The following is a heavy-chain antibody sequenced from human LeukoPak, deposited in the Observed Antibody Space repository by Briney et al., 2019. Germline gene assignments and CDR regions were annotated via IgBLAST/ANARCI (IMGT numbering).Heavy chain of an antibody. D-gene: IGHD6-13*01. CDR3: ARRDIAAAGFAFDI. CDR1: GGSISSYY. Sequence: SETLSLTCTVSGGSISSYYWSWIRQSPGKGLEWIGYIYYSGSTNYSPSLKSRVTISVDTPKNQFSLKLSSVTAAVTAVYYCARRDIAAAGFAFDIWGQGTMVTVSS. J-gene: IGHJ3*02. CDR2: IYYSGST. V-gene: IGHV4-59*08.